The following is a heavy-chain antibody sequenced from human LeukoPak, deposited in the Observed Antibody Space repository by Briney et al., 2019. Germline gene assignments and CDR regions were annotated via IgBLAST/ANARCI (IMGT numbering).Heavy chain of an antibody. CDR3: ASHLGATGYFDY. CDR1: GFTFSSYS. CDR2: ISSSSSYI. J-gene: IGHJ4*02. D-gene: IGHD1-26*01. Sequence: GGSLRLSCAASGFTFSSYSMNWVRQAPGKGLEWVSSISSSSSYIYYADSVKGRFTISGDNAKNSLYLQMNSLRAEDTAVYYCASHLGATGYFDYWGQGTLVTVSS. V-gene: IGHV3-21*01.